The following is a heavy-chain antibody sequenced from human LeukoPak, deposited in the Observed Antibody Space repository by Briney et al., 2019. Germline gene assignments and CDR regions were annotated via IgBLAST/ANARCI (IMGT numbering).Heavy chain of an antibody. CDR3: AKAYQSAGYSYGLFNY. J-gene: IGHJ4*02. Sequence: GGSLRLSCASSGFTFSSYVMTWVRQAPGKGLESVSAISSGGGGTFYTDSVKGRFTISRDNSKNTLYLQMDSLRAEDTAVYYCAKAYQSAGYSYGLFNYWGQGTLVTVSS. CDR2: ISSGGGGT. D-gene: IGHD5-18*01. V-gene: IGHV3-23*01. CDR1: GFTFSSYV.